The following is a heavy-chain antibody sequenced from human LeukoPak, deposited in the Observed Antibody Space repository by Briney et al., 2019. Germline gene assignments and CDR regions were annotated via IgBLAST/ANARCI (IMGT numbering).Heavy chain of an antibody. CDR2: ISWNSGSI. Sequence: GRSLRLSCAASGFTFDDYAMHWVRQAPGKSLEWVSGISWNSGSIGYADSVKGRFTISRDNAKNSLYLQMNSLRAEDTALYYCARRDNIAAAGTGGVDYWGQGTLVTVSS. V-gene: IGHV3-9*01. CDR1: GFTFDDYA. D-gene: IGHD6-13*01. J-gene: IGHJ4*02. CDR3: ARRDNIAAAGTGGVDY.